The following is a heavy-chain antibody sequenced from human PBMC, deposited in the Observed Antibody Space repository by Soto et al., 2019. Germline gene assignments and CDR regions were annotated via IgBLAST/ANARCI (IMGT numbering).Heavy chain of an antibody. V-gene: IGHV4-59*01. Sequence: SETLSLTCTVSGGSISSYYWSWIRQPPGKGLEWSGYIYYSGSTNYNPSLKSRVTISVDTSKNPFSLKLSSVTAADTAVYYCARDLKGGYYDSGGTVTWFDPWGQGTLVTVPS. CDR3: ARDLKGGYYDSGGTVTWFDP. CDR2: IYYSGST. D-gene: IGHD3-22*01. CDR1: GGSISSYY. J-gene: IGHJ5*02.